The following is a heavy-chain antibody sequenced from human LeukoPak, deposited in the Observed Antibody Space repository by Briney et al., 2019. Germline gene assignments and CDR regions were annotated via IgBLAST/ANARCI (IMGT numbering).Heavy chain of an antibody. CDR2: ISGSGGST. CDR3: ARAGSYDEAFDI. J-gene: IGHJ3*02. Sequence: SGGSLRLSFAVSGFTFSSYAMSWVRQAPGKGLEWVSAISGSGGSTYYADSVKGRFTISRDNSKNTLYLQMNSLRADDTAVYYCARAGSYDEAFDIWGQGTMVTVSS. V-gene: IGHV3-23*01. CDR1: GFTFSSYA. D-gene: IGHD1-26*01.